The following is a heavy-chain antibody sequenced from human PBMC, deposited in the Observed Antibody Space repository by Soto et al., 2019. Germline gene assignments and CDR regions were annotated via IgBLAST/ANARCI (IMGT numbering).Heavy chain of an antibody. J-gene: IGHJ4*02. CDR3: ARSPRSSPYCDY. Sequence: LGESLKISCQCSGYTFSNFWIGWVRQLPGKGLEWMGIIYPGDHETRYSPSFHGKVTISADKSINTAYLQWNSLEASDTAFYFCARSPRSSPYCDYWGQGALGTV. CDR1: GYTFSNFW. V-gene: IGHV5-51*01. D-gene: IGHD6-13*01. CDR2: IYPGDHET.